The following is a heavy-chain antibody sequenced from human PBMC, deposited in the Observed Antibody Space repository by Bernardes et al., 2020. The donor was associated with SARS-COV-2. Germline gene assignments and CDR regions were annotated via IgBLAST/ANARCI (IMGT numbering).Heavy chain of an antibody. CDR1: GGTFSSYS. Sequence: SVKVSCKASGGTFSSYSISWVRQAPGQGLEWMGRIIPIFGTANYAQKFQDRVTISADESTSTAYMELSNLRSEDTAVYYCARVGSGYDWLSVEYWGQGTLVTVSS. CDR2: IIPIFGTA. CDR3: ARVGSGYDWLSVEY. V-gene: IGHV1-69*13. D-gene: IGHD5-12*01. J-gene: IGHJ4*02.